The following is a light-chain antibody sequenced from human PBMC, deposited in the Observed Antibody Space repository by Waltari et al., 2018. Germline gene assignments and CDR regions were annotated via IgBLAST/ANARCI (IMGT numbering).Light chain of an antibody. CDR3: ATWDDRLSGPGV. CDR1: SSNIGSNY. V-gene: IGLV1-47*01. CDR2: RTN. J-gene: IGLJ3*02. Sequence: QSVLTQPPSASGTPGQRVTISCSGSSSNIGSNYGHWYQQLPGTAPKLLIYRTNQRPSGVPDRFAGSKAGTSASLAVSGLRSEDEADYYFATWDDRLSGPGVFGGGTKLTVL.